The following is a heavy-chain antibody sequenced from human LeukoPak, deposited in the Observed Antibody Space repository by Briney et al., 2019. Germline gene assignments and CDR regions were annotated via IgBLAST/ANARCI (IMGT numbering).Heavy chain of an antibody. J-gene: IGHJ4*02. D-gene: IGHD5-24*01. CDR1: GYTFRKYG. Sequence: GASVKVSCKASGYTFRKYGISWVRQAPGQGLEWMGWISGYNGKTHNAQKVQGRVTITTDTSTSTSYMELRSLESDDTAVYYCARVDEMATDPRFDYWGQGTPVTVSS. V-gene: IGHV1-18*01. CDR2: ISGYNGKT. CDR3: ARVDEMATDPRFDY.